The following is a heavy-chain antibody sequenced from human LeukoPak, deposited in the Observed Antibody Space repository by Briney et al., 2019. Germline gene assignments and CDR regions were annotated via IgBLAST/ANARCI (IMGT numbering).Heavy chain of an antibody. CDR3: ARERYGNYN. D-gene: IGHD4-11*01. Sequence: GGSLRLSCAASGFTFSSFWMIWVRQAPGKGLEWVANIKEDGSVKNYVDSVKGRFTISRDNAKNSLFLQMNSLRAEDTAVYYCARERYGNYNWGQGTQVTVSS. CDR2: IKEDGSVK. J-gene: IGHJ4*02. CDR1: GFTFSSFW. V-gene: IGHV3-7*03.